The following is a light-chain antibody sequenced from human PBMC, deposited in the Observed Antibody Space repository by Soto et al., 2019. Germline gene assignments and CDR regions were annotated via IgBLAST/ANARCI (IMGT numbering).Light chain of an antibody. V-gene: IGKV3-15*01. CDR1: QSVSSN. CDR2: GAS. J-gene: IGKJ1*01. Sequence: EIVMTQSPATLSVSPGERATLSCRASQSVSSNLAWYQQKPGQAPRLLIYGASTRATGIPARFSGSGSGTEFTLTISSRQSEDFAVYYCQHYNNWPRTFGQGTMVEIK. CDR3: QHYNNWPRT.